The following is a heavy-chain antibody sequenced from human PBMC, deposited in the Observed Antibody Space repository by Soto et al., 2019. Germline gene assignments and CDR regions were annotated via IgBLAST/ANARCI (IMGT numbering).Heavy chain of an antibody. J-gene: IGHJ6*02. D-gene: IGHD3-10*01. CDR3: AREEGGYYGSVSYNYYYGMDV. CDR2: IIPIFGTA. V-gene: IGHV1-69*01. Sequence: QVQLVQSGAEVKKPGSSVKVSCKASGGTFSSYAISWVRQAPGQGLEWMGGIIPIFGTANYAQKFQGRVTITADESTSTAYMELSRLRSEDTAVYYCAREEGGYYGSVSYNYYYGMDVWGQGTTVTVSS. CDR1: GGTFSSYA.